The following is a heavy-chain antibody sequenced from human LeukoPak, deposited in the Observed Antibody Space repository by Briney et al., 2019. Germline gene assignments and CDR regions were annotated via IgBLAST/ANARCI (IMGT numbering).Heavy chain of an antibody. CDR1: GFTFSSDG. D-gene: IGHD3-22*01. CDR2: IRYDGSNK. J-gene: IGHJ4*02. Sequence: GGSLRLSCAASGFTFSSDGMHWVRQAPGKGLEWVACIRYDGSNKYYEDAVKGRFTISRDNAKNTLYLQMNSMRAEATAVYYCANDYRPSSSSGGDSWGQGTLVTVSS. CDR3: ANDYRPSSSSGGDS. V-gene: IGHV3-30*02.